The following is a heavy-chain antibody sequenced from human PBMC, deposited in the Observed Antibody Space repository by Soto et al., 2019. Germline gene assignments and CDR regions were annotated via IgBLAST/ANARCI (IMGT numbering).Heavy chain of an antibody. Sequence: QVHLVQSGAEVRKPGASVKISCRASGYTFTSYAIHWVRLAPGHGREWMGWITGGNNTKYSQTFMGRVSIRSDTSASTAYMELSSLRSEDTALYFCARGRLFNDYWGQGTRVTVSS. CDR3: ARGRLFNDY. CDR2: ITGGNNT. J-gene: IGHJ4*02. V-gene: IGHV1-3*01. D-gene: IGHD3-22*01. CDR1: GYTFTSYA.